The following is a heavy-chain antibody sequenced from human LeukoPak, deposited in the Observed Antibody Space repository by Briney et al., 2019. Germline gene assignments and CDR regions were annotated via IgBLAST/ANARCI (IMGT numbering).Heavy chain of an antibody. CDR2: VSYDGRRE. CDR3: AKERYPTAVSMNGLDV. V-gene: IGHV3-30*18. Sequence: GGSLRLSCTASGFTLNTYGMHWVRQAPGKGLEWVAMVSYDGRREYVADSVKGRFTISRDIPKNTLNLQMNSLRAEDTAVYYCAKERYPTAVSMNGLDVWGQGTTVTV. J-gene: IGHJ6*02. D-gene: IGHD4-17*01. CDR1: GFTLNTYG.